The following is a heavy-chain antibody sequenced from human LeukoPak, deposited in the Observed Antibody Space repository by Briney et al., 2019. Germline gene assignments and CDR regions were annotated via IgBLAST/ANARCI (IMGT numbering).Heavy chain of an antibody. Sequence: GGSLRLSCAASGFTFSNAWVSWVRQAPGKGLEWVGFIRRKPSGGTTDYAAFVKGRFTISRDNSKSIVYLQMNSLDSEDTAMYYCTRGVGYTYGWSDWGQGTLVTVSS. J-gene: IGHJ4*02. D-gene: IGHD1-1*01. CDR3: TRGVGYTYGWSD. CDR1: GFTFSNAW. CDR2: IRRKPSGGTT. V-gene: IGHV3-15*08.